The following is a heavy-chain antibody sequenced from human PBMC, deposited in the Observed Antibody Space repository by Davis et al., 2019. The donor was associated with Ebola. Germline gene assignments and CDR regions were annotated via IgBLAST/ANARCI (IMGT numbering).Heavy chain of an antibody. J-gene: IGHJ5*02. Sequence: GESLKISCVASGFIFTNCAMYWVRQAPGKGLEWVSIIGTSHDTYYADSVKGRFTISRDNSKNTLYLQMNSLRAEDTAVYYCAKYKSWGQGTLVTVSS. D-gene: IGHD1-1*01. CDR3: AKYKS. CDR2: IGTSHDT. CDR1: GFIFTNCA. V-gene: IGHV3-23*01.